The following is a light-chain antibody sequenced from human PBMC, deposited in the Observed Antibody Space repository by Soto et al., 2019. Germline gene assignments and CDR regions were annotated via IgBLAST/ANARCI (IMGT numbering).Light chain of an antibody. V-gene: IGKV3-15*01. J-gene: IGKJ1*01. CDR2: AAS. CDR3: QQRSNWPRN. CDR1: QSISNK. Sequence: EVVMTQSPTTLAVSPGERATLSCRASQSISNKLAWYQQKPGQAPRLLIYAASTRATGVPGRFSGSGSGTEFTLTISSLQSEDFAVYYCQQRSNWPRNFGQGTKV.